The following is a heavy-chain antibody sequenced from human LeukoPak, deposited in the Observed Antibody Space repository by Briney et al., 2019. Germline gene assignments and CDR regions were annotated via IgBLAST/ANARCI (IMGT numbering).Heavy chain of an antibody. J-gene: IGHJ4*02. D-gene: IGHD5-24*01. Sequence: ASVKVSCKASGYTFTSYAMHWVRQAPGQRLEWMGWINAGNGNTKYSQKFQGRVTITRDTSASTAYMELSSLRSEDTAVYYCARPLRRDGYNLGYWGQGTLVTVSS. CDR1: GYTFTSYA. CDR2: INAGNGNT. CDR3: ARPLRRDGYNLGY. V-gene: IGHV1-3*01.